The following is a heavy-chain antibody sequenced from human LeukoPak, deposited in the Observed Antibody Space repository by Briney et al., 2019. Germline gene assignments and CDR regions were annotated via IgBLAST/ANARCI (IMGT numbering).Heavy chain of an antibody. J-gene: IGHJ5*02. V-gene: IGHV3-21*01. CDR2: ISSSSSYI. CDR3: ARENRNNWFDP. CDR1: GFTFSSYG. Sequence: PGGSLRLSCAASGFTFSSYGMIWVRQAPGKGLEWVSSISSSSSYIYFADSVKGRFTISRDNAKNSLYPQMNSLRAEDTAVYYCARENRNNWFDPWGQGTLVTVSS.